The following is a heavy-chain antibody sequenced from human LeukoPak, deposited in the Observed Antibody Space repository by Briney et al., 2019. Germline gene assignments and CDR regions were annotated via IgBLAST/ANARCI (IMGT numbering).Heavy chain of an antibody. CDR2: IYYSGST. CDR1: GGSISSADYY. Sequence: SQTLSLTCTVSGGSISSADYYWSWIRQPPGKGLEWIGYIYYSGSTNYNPSLKSRITMSLGTSKNQFSLKLSSVTAADTAMYYCARVPPLRFLEWYRDYWGQGTLVTVSS. CDR3: ARVPPLRFLEWYRDY. V-gene: IGHV4-30-4*08. J-gene: IGHJ4*02. D-gene: IGHD3-3*01.